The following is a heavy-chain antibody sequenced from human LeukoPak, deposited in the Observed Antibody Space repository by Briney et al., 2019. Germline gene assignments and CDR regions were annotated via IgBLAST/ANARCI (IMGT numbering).Heavy chain of an antibody. V-gene: IGHV1-69*13. CDR3: ARTDSGYDYSYYYYYGMDV. CDR1: GSTFSSYA. CDR2: IIPIFGTA. Sequence: ASVKVSCKASGSTFSSYAISWVRQAPGQGLEWMGGIIPIFGTANYAQKFQGRVTITADESTSTAYMELSSLRSEDTAVYYCARTDSGYDYSYYYYYGMDVWGQGTTVTVSS. D-gene: IGHD5-12*01. J-gene: IGHJ6*02.